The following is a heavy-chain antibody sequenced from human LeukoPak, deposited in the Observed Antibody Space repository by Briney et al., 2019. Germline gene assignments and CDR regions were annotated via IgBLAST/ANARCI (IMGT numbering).Heavy chain of an antibody. J-gene: IGHJ4*02. V-gene: IGHV4-61*08. CDR1: GGSISSGGYS. CDR3: ARASTWIEETSMVLGY. Sequence: SQTLSLTCAVSGGSISSGGYSWSWIRQPPGKGLEWIGYIYYSGCTNYNPSLKSRVTISVDTSKNQFSLKLSSVTAADTAVYYCARASTWIEETSMVLGYWGQGTLVTVSS. D-gene: IGHD5-18*01. CDR2: IYYSGCT.